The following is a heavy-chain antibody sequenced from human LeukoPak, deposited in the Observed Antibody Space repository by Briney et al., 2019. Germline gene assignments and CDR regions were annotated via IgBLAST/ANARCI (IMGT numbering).Heavy chain of an antibody. J-gene: IGHJ4*02. CDR2: IYHTGIT. CDR1: GGSIGNDY. CDR3: ARDEPRGAWVY. D-gene: IGHD1-14*01. Sequence: SETPSLICTVSGGSIGNDYWTWIRQPPGEALEWIGDIYHTGITNYNPSLKSRVAISVDTSKNQFSLRLNSVTAADTALYYCARDEPRGAWVYWGQGALVTVSS. V-gene: IGHV4-59*01.